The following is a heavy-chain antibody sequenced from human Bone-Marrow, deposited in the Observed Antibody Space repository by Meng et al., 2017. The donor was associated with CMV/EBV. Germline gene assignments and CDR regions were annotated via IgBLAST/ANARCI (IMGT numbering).Heavy chain of an antibody. CDR2: TRNKANSYTT. V-gene: IGHV3-72*01. Sequence: GESLKISCAASGFTFSDHYMDWVRQAPGKGLEWVGRTRNKANSYTTEYAASVKGRFTISRDDSKNSLYLQMNSLKTEDTAVYYCARDHRCSSTSCDDFDIWGQGTMVTVSS. J-gene: IGHJ3*02. D-gene: IGHD2-2*01. CDR3: ARDHRCSSTSCDDFDI. CDR1: GFTFSDHY.